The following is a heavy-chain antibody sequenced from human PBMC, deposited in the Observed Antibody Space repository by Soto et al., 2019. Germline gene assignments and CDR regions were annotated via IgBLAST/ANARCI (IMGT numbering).Heavy chain of an antibody. CDR2: ISGSGGST. CDR3: AKSQSSSWYTHFDY. Sequence: PXGSLRLSCSASGFTFSSYAMSWVRQAPGKGLEWVSAISGSGGSTYYADSVKGRFTISRDNSKNTLYLQMNSLRAEDTAVYYCAKSQSSSWYTHFDYWGQGTLVTVSS. V-gene: IGHV3-23*01. CDR1: GFTFSSYA. D-gene: IGHD6-13*01. J-gene: IGHJ4*02.